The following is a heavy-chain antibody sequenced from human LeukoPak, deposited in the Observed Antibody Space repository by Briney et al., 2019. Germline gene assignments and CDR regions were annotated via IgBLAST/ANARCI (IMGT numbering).Heavy chain of an antibody. D-gene: IGHD3-10*01. J-gene: IGHJ4*02. Sequence: ASVKVSCKASGYTFTGYYMHWVRQAPGQGLEWMGWINPSGGSTTYAQKFQGRVTMTRDTSTSTVYMELSSLRSEDTAVYYCARDRGSGTYDPGMIIPIYHFDYWGQGTLVTVSS. CDR2: INPSGGST. CDR3: ARDRGSGTYDPGMIIPIYHFDY. CDR1: GYTFTGYY. V-gene: IGHV1-46*01.